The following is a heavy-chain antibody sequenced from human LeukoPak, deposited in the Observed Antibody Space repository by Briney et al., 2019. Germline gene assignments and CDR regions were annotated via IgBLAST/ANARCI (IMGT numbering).Heavy chain of an antibody. CDR1: GGSISNF. V-gene: IGHV4-39*01. CDR3: ARHFSLGAFDI. J-gene: IGHJ3*02. Sequence: NPSETLSLTCTVFGGSISNFWGWIRQPPGKGLEWIGSIHYTGNTYYNASLKSRVTMSVDTSKNQFSLKLGSMTAADTAVYYCARHFSLGAFDIWGQGTMVSVSS. CDR2: IHYTGNT. D-gene: IGHD3-16*01.